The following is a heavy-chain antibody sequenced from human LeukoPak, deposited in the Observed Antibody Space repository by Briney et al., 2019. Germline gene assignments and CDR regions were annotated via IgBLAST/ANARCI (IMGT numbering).Heavy chain of an antibody. D-gene: IGHD3-22*01. V-gene: IGHV5-51*01. CDR2: IYPGDSDT. Sequence: PGESLQISCQGSGYSFTSYWIGWVRQMPGKGLEWMGIIYPGDSDTRYSPSFQGQATISADKSISTAYLQWSSLKASDTAMYYCARQNRPIYSSGGGWFDPWGQGTLVTVSS. J-gene: IGHJ5*02. CDR3: ARQNRPIYSSGGGWFDP. CDR1: GYSFTSYW.